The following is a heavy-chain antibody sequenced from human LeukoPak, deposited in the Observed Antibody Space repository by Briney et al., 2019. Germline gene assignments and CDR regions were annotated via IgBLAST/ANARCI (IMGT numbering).Heavy chain of an antibody. Sequence: ASVKVSCKASGNTFTGYYMHWVRQAPGQGLEWMGRINPNSGGTKYAQRFQGRMTMTRDTSISTAYMELSSLRSDDTAVYYCARAQVPAAMGYYYYMDVWGKGTTVTVSS. J-gene: IGHJ6*03. CDR2: INPNSGGT. V-gene: IGHV1-2*06. D-gene: IGHD2-2*01. CDR1: GNTFTGYY. CDR3: ARAQVPAAMGYYYYMDV.